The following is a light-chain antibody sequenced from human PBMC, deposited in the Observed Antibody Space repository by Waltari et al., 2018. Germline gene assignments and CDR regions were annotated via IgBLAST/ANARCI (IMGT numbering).Light chain of an antibody. V-gene: IGKV1-27*01. CDR1: QDINNH. CDR3: QKYNDVPQP. Sequence: DIQMTQSPSSLSASVGDRVTITCRASQDINNHLAWYQRKPGKLPQLPIYAASTLHSGVPPRFSGSRSGTEFTLTISSLQPEDFATYYCQKYNDVPQPFGGGTKVEIK. J-gene: IGKJ4*01. CDR2: AAS.